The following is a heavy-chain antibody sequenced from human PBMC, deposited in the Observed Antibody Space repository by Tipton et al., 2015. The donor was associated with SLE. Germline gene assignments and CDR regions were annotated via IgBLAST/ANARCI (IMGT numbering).Heavy chain of an antibody. V-gene: IGHV3-49*04. CDR3: TRDRPGMATVMRDY. CDR1: GFTFGDYS. CDR2: IRSKVYGGTT. Sequence: RSLRLSCTTSGFTFGDYSMSWVRQAPGKGLEWVGFIRSKVYGGTTEYAASVKGRLTISRDDSKSIAYLQMNGLKTEDTAVYYCTRDRPGMATVMRDYWGQGTLVTVS. D-gene: IGHD5-24*01. J-gene: IGHJ4*02.